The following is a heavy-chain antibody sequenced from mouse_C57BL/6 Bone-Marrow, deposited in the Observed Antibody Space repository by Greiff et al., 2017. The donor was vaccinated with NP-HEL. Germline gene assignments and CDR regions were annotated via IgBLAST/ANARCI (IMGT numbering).Heavy chain of an antibody. J-gene: IGHJ4*01. D-gene: IGHD1-1*01. CDR1: GFTFSDYG. CDR2: ISSGSSTI. Sequence: EVKLVESGGGLVKPGGSLKLSCAASGFTFSDYGMHWVRQAPEKGLEWVAYISSGSSTIYYVDTVKGRFTISRDNAKNTLFLQMTSLRSEDTAMYYCAAYYYGSSGYYAMDYWGQGTSVTVSS. CDR3: AAYYYGSSGYYAMDY. V-gene: IGHV5-17*01.